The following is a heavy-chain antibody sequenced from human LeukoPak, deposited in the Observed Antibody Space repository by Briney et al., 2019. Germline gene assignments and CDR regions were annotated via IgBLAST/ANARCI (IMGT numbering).Heavy chain of an antibody. CDR3: ARATYYYGSGSYDDYYYYYMDV. Sequence: PSETLSLTCTVSGGSISSYYWSWIRQPAGKGLEWIGRIYNSGSNKYNPSPKSQVTMSVDTSNNQFSLKLTSVTAAYTAVYYCARATYYYGSGSYDDYYYYYMDVWGKGTTVTVSS. CDR2: IYNSGSN. D-gene: IGHD3-10*01. V-gene: IGHV4-4*07. CDR1: GGSISSYY. J-gene: IGHJ6*03.